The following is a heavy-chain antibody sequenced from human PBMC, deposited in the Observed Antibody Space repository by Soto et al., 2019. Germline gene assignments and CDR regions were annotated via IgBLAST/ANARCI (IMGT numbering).Heavy chain of an antibody. CDR3: ARDRIAVAGTYYYYYYGMDV. Sequence: ASVKVSCKASGYTFTSYGISWVRQAPGQGXEWMGWISAYNGNTNYAQKLQGRVTMTTDTSTSTAYMEPRSLRSDDTAVYYCARDRIAVAGTYYYYYYGMDVWGQGTTVTVSS. CDR2: ISAYNGNT. D-gene: IGHD6-19*01. CDR1: GYTFTSYG. J-gene: IGHJ6*02. V-gene: IGHV1-18*04.